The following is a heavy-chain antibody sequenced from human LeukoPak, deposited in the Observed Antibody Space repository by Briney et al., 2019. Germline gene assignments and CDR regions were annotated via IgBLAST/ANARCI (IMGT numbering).Heavy chain of an antibody. CDR1: GVSISEYY. Sequence: SETLPLTCSVSGVSISEYYWTWFRQPAGKGLEWIGRIYITGSTNYNPSLKSRVTMSVDTSKNQLSLKLTSLTAADTAVYYCAKKDGDFWGQGTLVSVSS. CDR2: IYITGST. J-gene: IGHJ4*02. V-gene: IGHV4-4*07. CDR3: AKKDGDF.